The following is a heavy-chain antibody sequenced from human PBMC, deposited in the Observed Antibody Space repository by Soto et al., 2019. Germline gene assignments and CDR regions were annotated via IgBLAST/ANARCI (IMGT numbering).Heavy chain of an antibody. J-gene: IGHJ4*02. CDR1: GGSISSGGYY. D-gene: IGHD4-17*01. CDR3: ARVPYGDYVYYFDY. V-gene: IGHV4-31*03. Sequence: SETLSLTCTVSGGSISSGGYYWSWIRQHPGKGLEWIGYIYYSGSTYYNPSLKSRVTISVDTSKNQFSLKLSSVTAADTAVYYCARVPYGDYVYYFDYWGQRTLVTVSS. CDR2: IYYSGST.